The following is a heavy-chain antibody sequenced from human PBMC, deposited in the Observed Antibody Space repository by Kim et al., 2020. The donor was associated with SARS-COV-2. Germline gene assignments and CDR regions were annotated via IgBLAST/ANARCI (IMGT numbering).Heavy chain of an antibody. V-gene: IGHV3-30*02. CDR3: AKSFGENCGGDCYSDY. J-gene: IGHJ4*02. D-gene: IGHD2-21*02. Sequence: SMKVRFTSTRHNSKNTLYLQMNSLRAEDTAVYYCAKSFGENCGGDCYSDYWGQGTLVTVSS.